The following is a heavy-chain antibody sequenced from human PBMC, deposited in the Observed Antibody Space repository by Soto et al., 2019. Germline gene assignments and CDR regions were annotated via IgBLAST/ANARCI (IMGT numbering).Heavy chain of an antibody. CDR1: GGTFNNYP. J-gene: IGHJ6*02. Sequence: QVQLVQSGAEVKKPGSSVKVSCKASGGTFNNYPITWVRQAPGEGLEWMGGSIPIFGTANYAQKFQGRVTIGVDESTSTAYMELSSLRSEDTAVYYCARGRGYSGDDHYYYFDMDVWGQGPTVTVSS. CDR3: ARGRGYSGDDHYYYFDMDV. V-gene: IGHV1-69*01. D-gene: IGHD5-12*01. CDR2: SIPIFGTA.